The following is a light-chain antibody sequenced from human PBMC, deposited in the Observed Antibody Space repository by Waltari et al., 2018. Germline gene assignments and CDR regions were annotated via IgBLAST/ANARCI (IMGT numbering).Light chain of an antibody. CDR3: QAWDSSTWV. Sequence: YELTQPPSVSVSPGQTASITCSGDKLGDKYACWYQQKPGQSPVLVIYQDSKRPSGIPERFSGSNSGNTATLTISGTQAMDEADYYCQAWDSSTWVFGGGTKLTVL. V-gene: IGLV3-1*01. CDR2: QDS. CDR1: KLGDKY. J-gene: IGLJ3*02.